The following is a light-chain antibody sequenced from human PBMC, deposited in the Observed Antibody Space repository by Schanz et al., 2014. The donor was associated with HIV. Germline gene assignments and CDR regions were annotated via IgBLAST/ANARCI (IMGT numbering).Light chain of an antibody. CDR2: DNT. CDR3: QSSLSPLSAVV. CDR1: SSKIGEDEE. Sequence: QSVLTQPPSVSGAPGQRVATEGKGSSSKIGEDEEHHWYQQLPGTAPKLLIYDNTNRPSGVPDRFSGSKSGSSASLAITGLQAGDEADYYCQSSLSPLSAVVFGGGTKLTVL. J-gene: IGLJ2*01. V-gene: IGLV1-40*01.